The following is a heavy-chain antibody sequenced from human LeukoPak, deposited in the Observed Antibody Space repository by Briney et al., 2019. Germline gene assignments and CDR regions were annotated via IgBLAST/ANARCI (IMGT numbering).Heavy chain of an antibody. CDR1: GFTFSDYG. D-gene: IGHD7-27*01. J-gene: IGHJ4*02. Sequence: GSLRLSCVASGFTFSDYGMHWVRQAPGKGLEWVAFIRYDGSYKYYADSVKGRFTISRDNSKNTLYLQMSSLRAEDTAVYYCAKDAFNWGGPYFDYWGQGTLVTVSS. CDR3: AKDAFNWGGPYFDY. V-gene: IGHV3-30*02. CDR2: IRYDGSYK.